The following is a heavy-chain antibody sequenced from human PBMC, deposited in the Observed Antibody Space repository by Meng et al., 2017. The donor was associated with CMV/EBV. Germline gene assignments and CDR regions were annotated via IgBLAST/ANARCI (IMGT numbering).Heavy chain of an antibody. CDR2: INPNSGGT. Sequence: ASVKVSCKASGYTFTGYYMHWVRQAPGQGLEWMGWINPNSGGTNYAQKFQGRVTMTRDTSISTAYMELSRLSSVTAADTAVYYCARGGARDTARLGYWGQGTLVTVSS. J-gene: IGHJ4*02. D-gene: IGHD5-18*01. V-gene: IGHV1-2*02. CDR1: GYTFTGYY. CDR3: ARGGARDTARLGY.